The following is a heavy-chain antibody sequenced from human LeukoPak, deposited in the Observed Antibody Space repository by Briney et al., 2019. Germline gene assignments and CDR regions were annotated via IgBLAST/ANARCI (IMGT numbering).Heavy chain of an antibody. D-gene: IGHD2-2*01. CDR1: GFTFSSYA. Sequence: PGRSLRLSCAASGFTFSSYAMHWVRQAPGKGLEWVAVISYDGSNKYYADSVKGRFTISRDNSKNTLYLQMNSLRAEDTAVYYCARDQAQGPAYCSGTSCYEGEGYYYYGMDVWGKGTTVTVSS. CDR2: ISYDGSNK. CDR3: ARDQAQGPAYCSGTSCYEGEGYYYYGMDV. V-gene: IGHV3-30*04. J-gene: IGHJ6*04.